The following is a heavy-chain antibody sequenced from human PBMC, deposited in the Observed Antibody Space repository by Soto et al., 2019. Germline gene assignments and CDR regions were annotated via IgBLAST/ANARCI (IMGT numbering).Heavy chain of an antibody. CDR1: GFTFSGYA. CDR2: ISGGGDAT. CDR3: ARKGSGSTGRPELWYFDL. Sequence: EVQLLDSGGGLVQPGGSLRLSCAASGFTFSGYALTWVRQAPGKGLEWVSAISGGGDATFYADSVKGRFTISRDNSKNTLYLQMNTLRAEDTAVYYCARKGSGSTGRPELWYFDLWGRGTLVTVSS. D-gene: IGHD3-10*01. V-gene: IGHV3-23*01. J-gene: IGHJ2*01.